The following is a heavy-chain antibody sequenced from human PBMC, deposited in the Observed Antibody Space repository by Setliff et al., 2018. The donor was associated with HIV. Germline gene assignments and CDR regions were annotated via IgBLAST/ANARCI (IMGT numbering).Heavy chain of an antibody. V-gene: IGHV1-46*01. CDR1: GYTFTSYY. CDR2: INPSGGST. Sequence: GASVKVSCKASGYTFTSYYMHWVRQAPGQGLEWMGIINPSGGSTNYAQKFQGRVTMTRDTSTSTVYMELSSLRSEDTAVYYCARAGRSGSYNNYYYYYMDVWGKGTTVTVSS. CDR3: ARAGRSGSYNNYYYYYMDV. D-gene: IGHD1-26*01. J-gene: IGHJ6*03.